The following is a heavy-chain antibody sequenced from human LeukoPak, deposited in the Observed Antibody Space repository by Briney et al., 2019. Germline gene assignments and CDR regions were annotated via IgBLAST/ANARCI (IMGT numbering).Heavy chain of an antibody. J-gene: IGHJ4*02. D-gene: IGHD6-6*01. Sequence: PSETLSLTCAVYGGSFSGYYWSWIRQPPGKGLEWIGEINHSGSTNYNPSLKSRVTISVDTSKNQFSLKLSSVTAADTAVYYCATEVQNIAGRVYWGQGTLVTVSS. CDR3: ATEVQNIAGRVY. V-gene: IGHV4-34*01. CDR2: INHSGST. CDR1: GGSFSGYY.